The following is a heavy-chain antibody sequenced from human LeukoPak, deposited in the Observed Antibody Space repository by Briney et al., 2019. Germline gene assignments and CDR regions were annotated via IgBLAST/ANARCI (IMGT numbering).Heavy chain of an antibody. D-gene: IGHD3-3*01. CDR2: IIPIFGIA. CDR3: ARVTLYDFWSGYYNWFDP. J-gene: IGHJ5*02. Sequence: SVKVSCKASGGTFSSYAISWVRQAPGQGLEWMGGIIPIFGIANYAQKFQGRVTITADESTSTAYMELSSLRSEDTAVYYCARVTLYDFWSGYYNWFDPWGQGTLVTVSS. V-gene: IGHV1-69*13. CDR1: GGTFSSYA.